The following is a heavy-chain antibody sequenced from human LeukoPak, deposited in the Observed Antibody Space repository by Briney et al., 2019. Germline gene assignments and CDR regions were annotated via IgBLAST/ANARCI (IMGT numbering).Heavy chain of an antibody. CDR1: GFIFSSYS. J-gene: IGHJ3*02. V-gene: IGHV3-23*01. CDR2: ISGSGGST. D-gene: IGHD3-10*01. CDR3: AKWGNYGSGGYSFDAFDI. Sequence: GSLRLSCAASGFIFSSYSMSWVRQAPGKGLEWVSVISGSGGSTYYADSVKGRFTISRDNSKNTLYLQMNSLRAEDTAVYYCAKWGNYGSGGYSFDAFDIWGQGTMVTVSS.